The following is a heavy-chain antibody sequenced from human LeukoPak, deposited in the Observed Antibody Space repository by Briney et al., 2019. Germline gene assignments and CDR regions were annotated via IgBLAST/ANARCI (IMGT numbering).Heavy chain of an antibody. Sequence: GESLKISCKGSGYSFTSYWIAWVRQMPGKGLEWMGIIYPGDSDTRYSPSFQGQVTVSADKPISTAYLQWSSLKASDTATYYCARVGIRTTVTTEIDYWGQGTLVTVSS. J-gene: IGHJ4*02. V-gene: IGHV5-51*04. CDR2: IYPGDSDT. D-gene: IGHD4-17*01. CDR3: ARVGIRTTVTTEIDY. CDR1: GYSFTSYW.